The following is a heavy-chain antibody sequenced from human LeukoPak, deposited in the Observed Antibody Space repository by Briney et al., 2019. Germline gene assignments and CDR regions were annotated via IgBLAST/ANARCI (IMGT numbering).Heavy chain of an antibody. V-gene: IGHV3-53*01. Sequence: GGSLRLSCAASGFTVSSNYMSWVRQAPGKGLEWVSVIYSGGSTYYADSVKGRFTISRDNAKNSLYLQMNSLRAEDTAVYYCARAGIGYSYGYDYWGQGTLVTVSS. CDR3: ARAGIGYSYGYDY. J-gene: IGHJ4*02. D-gene: IGHD5-18*01. CDR1: GFTVSSNY. CDR2: IYSGGST.